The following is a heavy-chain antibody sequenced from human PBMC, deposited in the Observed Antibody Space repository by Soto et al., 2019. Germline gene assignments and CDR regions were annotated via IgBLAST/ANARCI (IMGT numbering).Heavy chain of an antibody. Sequence: ASVKVSCKASGGTFSSYAISWVRQAPGQGLEWMGGIIPIFGTANYAQKFQGRVTITADESTSTAYLELSSLRSEDTAVYYCASAEYYYDSSGYGKFDYWGQGTLVTVSS. V-gene: IGHV1-69*13. CDR1: GGTFSSYA. D-gene: IGHD3-22*01. J-gene: IGHJ4*02. CDR2: IIPIFGTA. CDR3: ASAEYYYDSSGYGKFDY.